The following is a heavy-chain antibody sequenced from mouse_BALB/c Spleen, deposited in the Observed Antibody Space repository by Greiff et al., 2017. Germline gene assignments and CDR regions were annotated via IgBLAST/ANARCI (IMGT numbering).Heavy chain of an antibody. J-gene: IGHJ2*01. CDR1: GYTFTSYV. V-gene: IGHV1-14*01. Sequence: VQLKESGPELVKPGASVKMSCKASGYTFTSYVMHWVKQKPGQGLEWIGYINTYNDGTKYNEKFKGKATLTSDKSSSTAYMELSSLTSEDSAVYYCARSGDGYSYYFDYWGQGTTLTVSS. D-gene: IGHD2-3*01. CDR3: ARSGDGYSYYFDY. CDR2: INTYNDGT.